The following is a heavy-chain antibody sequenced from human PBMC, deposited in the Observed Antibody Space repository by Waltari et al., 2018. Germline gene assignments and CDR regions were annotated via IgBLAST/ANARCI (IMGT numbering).Heavy chain of an antibody. J-gene: IGHJ6*03. D-gene: IGHD6-6*01. CDR3: AKRTEGGSSGPFYYMDV. V-gene: IGHV1-69*02. CDR1: GGTFSSYT. CDR2: IIPILGIA. Sequence: QVQLVQSGAEVKKPGSSVKVSCKASGGTFSSYTISWVRQAPGQGLEWMGRIIPILGIANYAQKFQGRVTITADKSTSTAYMELSSLRSEDTAVYYCAKRTEGGSSGPFYYMDVWGKGTTVTISS.